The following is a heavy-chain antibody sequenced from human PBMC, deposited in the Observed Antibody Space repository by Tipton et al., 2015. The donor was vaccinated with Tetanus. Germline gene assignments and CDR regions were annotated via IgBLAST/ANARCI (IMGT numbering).Heavy chain of an antibody. CDR3: ARVSYCSSTSCYPIDDY. CDR1: GFTFSSHS. Sequence: SLRLSCAASGFTFSSHSMNWVRQAPGKGLEWVSSISSSSSYIYYADSVKGRFTISRDNAKNSLYLQMNSLRAEDTAVYYCARVSYCSSTSCYPIDDYWGQGTLVTVSS. J-gene: IGHJ4*02. D-gene: IGHD2-2*01. V-gene: IGHV3-21*01. CDR2: ISSSSSYI.